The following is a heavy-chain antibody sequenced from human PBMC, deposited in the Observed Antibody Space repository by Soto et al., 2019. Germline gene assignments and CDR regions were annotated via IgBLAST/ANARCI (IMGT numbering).Heavy chain of an antibody. J-gene: IGHJ4*02. CDR1: GGTFSSYA. V-gene: IGHV1-69*01. D-gene: IGHD2-15*01. CDR3: ARSGHNCSGGSCYFDY. CDR2: IIPIFGTA. Sequence: QVQLVQSGAEVKKPGSSVKVSCKASGGTFSSYAISWVRQAPGQGLEWMGGIIPIFGTANYAQMFQGRVTITADESTSTAYMELSSLRSEDTAVYYCARSGHNCSGGSCYFDYWGQGTLVTVSS.